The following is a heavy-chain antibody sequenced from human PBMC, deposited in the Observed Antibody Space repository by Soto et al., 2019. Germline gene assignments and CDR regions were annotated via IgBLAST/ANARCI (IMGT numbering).Heavy chain of an antibody. CDR2: ISYDGSNK. Sequence: QVQLVESGGGVVQPGRSLRLSCAASGFTFSSYGMHWVRQAPGKGLEWVAVISYDGSNKYYADSVKGRFTISRDNSKNTLYLQMNSLRAEHTAVYYCAKDRGGAYCSGGSCYSFDYWGQGTLVTVSS. J-gene: IGHJ4*02. D-gene: IGHD2-15*01. V-gene: IGHV3-30*18. CDR1: GFTFSSYG. CDR3: AKDRGGAYCSGGSCYSFDY.